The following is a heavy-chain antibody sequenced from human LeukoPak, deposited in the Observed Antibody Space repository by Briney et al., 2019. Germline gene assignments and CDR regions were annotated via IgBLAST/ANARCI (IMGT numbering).Heavy chain of an antibody. CDR1: GYSFTNFD. D-gene: IGHD6-19*01. V-gene: IGHV1-8*01. Sequence: ASVKVSCKASGYSFTNFDINWVRQAPRQGLEWMGWMKPNSGNKGYAQKLQGRVTMTMNTSISTAYMELSSLRSEDRAVYYCARGPQWRGDYYYMDVWGRGTTVTVSS. J-gene: IGHJ6*03. CDR3: ARGPQWRGDYYYMDV. CDR2: MKPNSGNK.